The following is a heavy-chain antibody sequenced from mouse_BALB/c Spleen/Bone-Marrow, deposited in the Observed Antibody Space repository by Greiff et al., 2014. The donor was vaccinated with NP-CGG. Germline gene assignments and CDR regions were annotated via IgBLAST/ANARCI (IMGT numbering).Heavy chain of an antibody. Sequence: EVQVGESGGDLVKPGGSLKLSCAASGFTFSSYGMSWVRQTPEKRLEWVATISSGGSYTYYPDSVKGRFTISRDNAKNTLYLQMSSLKSEDTAMYYCARQTYYDYDGYFDYWGQGTTLTVSS. CDR3: ARQTYYDYDGYFDY. V-gene: IGHV5-6*01. D-gene: IGHD2-4*01. CDR1: GFTFSSYG. CDR2: ISSGGSYT. J-gene: IGHJ2*01.